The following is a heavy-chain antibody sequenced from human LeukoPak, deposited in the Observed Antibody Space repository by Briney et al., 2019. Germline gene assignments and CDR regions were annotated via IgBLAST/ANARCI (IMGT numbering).Heavy chain of an antibody. CDR3: ARDVTISPRVY. CDR2: IYSGGST. D-gene: IGHD3-3*01. CDR1: GFTFSSYG. Sequence: GGSLRLSCAASGFTFSSYGMSWVRQAPGKGLEWVSVIYSGGSTYYADSVKGRFTISRDNSKNTLYLQMNSLRAEDTAVYYCARDVTISPRVYWGQGTLVTVSS. J-gene: IGHJ4*02. V-gene: IGHV3-66*01.